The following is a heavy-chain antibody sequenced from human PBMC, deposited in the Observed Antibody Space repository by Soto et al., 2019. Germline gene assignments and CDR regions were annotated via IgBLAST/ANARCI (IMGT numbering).Heavy chain of an antibody. CDR2: IKQDGSEK. V-gene: IGHV3-7*01. J-gene: IGHJ4*02. D-gene: IGHD2-15*01. CDR3: GRAGGWFYVDY. Sequence: GGSLRLSCAASGFTFSNYWMSWVRQAPGKRLEWVDNIKQDGSEKYYVDSVTGRFTISRDKPKHSLYLQMNSLRAEDTAVYYCGRAGGWFYVDYWGQGTLVTVSS. CDR1: GFTFSNYW.